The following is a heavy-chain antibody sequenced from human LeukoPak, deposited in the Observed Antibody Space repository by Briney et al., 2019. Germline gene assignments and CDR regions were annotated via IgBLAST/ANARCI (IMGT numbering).Heavy chain of an antibody. CDR3: ASSSSWYVFDRY. CDR2: INHSGST. Sequence: SETLPLTCAVYGGSFSGYYWSWIRQPPGKGLEWIGEINHSGSTNYNPSLKSRVTISVDTSKNQFSLKLSSVTAADTAVYYCASSSSWYVFDRYWGQGTLVTVSS. J-gene: IGHJ4*02. CDR1: GGSFSGYY. D-gene: IGHD6-13*01. V-gene: IGHV4-34*01.